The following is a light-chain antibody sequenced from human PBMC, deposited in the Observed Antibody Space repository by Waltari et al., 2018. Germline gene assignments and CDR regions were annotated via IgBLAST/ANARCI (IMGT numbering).Light chain of an antibody. CDR2: VNSDGSH. V-gene: IGLV4-69*01. CDR1: SRHGSNV. Sequence: QLVLTQSPSASASLGASVKLTCTLRSRHGSNVIAWHQQQPEKGPRYLMKVNSDGSHSKGDEIPDRFSGSSSGAERYLTISSLQSEDEADYYCQTGGHGTWVFGGGTKLTVL. CDR3: QTGGHGTWV. J-gene: IGLJ3*02.